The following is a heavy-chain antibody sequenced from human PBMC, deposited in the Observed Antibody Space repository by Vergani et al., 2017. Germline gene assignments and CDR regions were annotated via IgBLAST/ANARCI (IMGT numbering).Heavy chain of an antibody. CDR1: GYTFTSYY. CDR3: ARDLGYYGSGSVDY. CDR2: INPSGGST. Sequence: QVQLVQSGAEVKKPGASVKVSCKASGYTFTSYYMHWVRQAPGQGLEWMGIINPSGGSTSYAQKFQGRVTMTRDTSISTAYMELSRLRSDDTAVYYCARDLGYYGSGSVDYWGQGTLVTVSS. V-gene: IGHV1-46*01. J-gene: IGHJ4*02. D-gene: IGHD3-10*01.